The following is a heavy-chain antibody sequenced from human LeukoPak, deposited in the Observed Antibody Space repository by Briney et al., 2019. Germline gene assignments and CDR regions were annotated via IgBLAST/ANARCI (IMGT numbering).Heavy chain of an antibody. CDR3: ARDYDSSGYIWGY. Sequence: SETLSLTCTVSGGSIGSYYWSWIRQSPGKGLEWIGYIYHTGSTNYNPSLKSQVTISVDTSKNQFSLNLRSVTAADTATYYCARDYDSSGYIWGYWGQGTLVTVSS. CDR2: IYHTGST. J-gene: IGHJ4*02. CDR1: GGSIGSYY. D-gene: IGHD3-22*01. V-gene: IGHV4-59*01.